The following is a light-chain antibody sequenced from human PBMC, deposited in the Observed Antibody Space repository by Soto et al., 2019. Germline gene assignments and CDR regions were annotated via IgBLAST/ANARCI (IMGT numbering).Light chain of an antibody. CDR2: DVT. CDR1: TSDFGNYNF. J-gene: IGLJ1*01. V-gene: IGLV2-8*01. CDR3: SSYTGSSKFV. Sequence: QSALTQPPSASGSPGQSVTISCTGTTSDFGNYNFVSWYQQHPGEAPKLLIYDVTKRHSGVPDRFSGSKYGNTVSLTISGLQAEDEADYYCSSYTGSSKFVFGTGTKLTVL.